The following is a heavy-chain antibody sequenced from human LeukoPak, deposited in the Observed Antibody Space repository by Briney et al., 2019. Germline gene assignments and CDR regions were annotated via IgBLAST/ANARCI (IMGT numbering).Heavy chain of an antibody. CDR3: AKPARTDYTDY. CDR2: ISGSGGST. V-gene: IGHV3-23*01. D-gene: IGHD1-14*01. Sequence: GGSLRLSCAASGFTFNYAMNWVRQALGKGLEWVSSISGSGGSTYYADSVKGRFTISRDNSKNTLFLQMNSLRAEDTAVYYCAKPARTDYTDYWGQGALVTVSS. CDR1: GFTFNYA. J-gene: IGHJ4*02.